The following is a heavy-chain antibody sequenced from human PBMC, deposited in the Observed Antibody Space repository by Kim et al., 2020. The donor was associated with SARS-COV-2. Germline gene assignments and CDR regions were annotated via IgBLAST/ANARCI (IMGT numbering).Heavy chain of an antibody. Sequence: GGSLRLSCAASGFTFSRYAMSWVRQAPGKGPEWIAAVNNGGNAYYANSAKGRFTLSRDNNRNTLDLQMNSLTAEDTALYFCAKDHPSSGWPTFDSWGQG. V-gene: IGHV3-23*01. CDR1: GFTFSRYA. CDR3: AKDHPSSGWPTFDS. CDR2: VNNGGNA. J-gene: IGHJ4*02. D-gene: IGHD6-19*01.